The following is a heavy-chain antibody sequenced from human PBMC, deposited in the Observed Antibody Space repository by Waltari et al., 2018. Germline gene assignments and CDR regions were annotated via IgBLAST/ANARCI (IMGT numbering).Heavy chain of an antibody. D-gene: IGHD2-2*01. CDR3: ARDRGGTSCISLSDYYYYGMDV. V-gene: IGHV3-21*01. Sequence: EVQLVESGGGLVKPGGSLRLSCAASGFTFSSYSMNWVRQAPGKGLEWVSSISSSSSYIYYADSVKGRFTISRDNAKNSLYLQMNSLRAEDTAVYYCARDRGGTSCISLSDYYYYGMDVWGQGTTVTVSS. CDR2: ISSSSSYI. J-gene: IGHJ6*02. CDR1: GFTFSSYS.